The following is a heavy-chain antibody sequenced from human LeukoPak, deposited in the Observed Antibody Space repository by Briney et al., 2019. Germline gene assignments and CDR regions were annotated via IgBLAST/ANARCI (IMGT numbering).Heavy chain of an antibody. J-gene: IGHJ4*02. Sequence: SETLSLTCTVSGGSISSYYWSWIRQPPGKGLEWIGYIYYSGSTNYNPSLKSRVTISVDTSKNQFSLKLSSVTAADTAVYYCAREGGTTVTTSPFDYWGQGTLVTVSS. CDR3: AREGGTTVTTSPFDY. D-gene: IGHD4-17*01. CDR1: GGSISSYY. V-gene: IGHV4-59*01. CDR2: IYYSGST.